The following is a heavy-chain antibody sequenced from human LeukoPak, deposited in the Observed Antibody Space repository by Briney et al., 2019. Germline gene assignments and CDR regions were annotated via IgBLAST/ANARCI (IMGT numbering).Heavy chain of an antibody. J-gene: IGHJ4*02. CDR1: GGYIISRSHY. CDR3: ARHHAEILVPND. CDR2: VYYSGNT. D-gene: IGHD1-1*01. V-gene: IGHV4-39*01. Sequence: SETLSLPRTVSGGYIISRSHYWGWIRQPPGKGLEWIGSVYYSGNTYYNPSLKTRATISIDTPTSKNQFSMTLSSVTAADTAVYYCARHHAEILVPNDWGQGTLVTVSS.